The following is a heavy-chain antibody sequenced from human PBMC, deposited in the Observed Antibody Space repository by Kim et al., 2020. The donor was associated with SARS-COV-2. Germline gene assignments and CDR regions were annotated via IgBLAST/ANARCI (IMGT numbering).Heavy chain of an antibody. D-gene: IGHD6-13*01. Sequence: SETLSLTCTVSGGSISSSSYYWGWIRQPPGKGLEWIGSIYYSGSTYYNPSLKSRVTISVDTSKNQFSLKLSSVTAADTAVYYCARTRRGSSWYFDYWGQGTLVTVSS. CDR1: GGSISSSSYY. CDR2: IYYSGST. CDR3: ARTRRGSSWYFDY. J-gene: IGHJ4*02. V-gene: IGHV4-39*01.